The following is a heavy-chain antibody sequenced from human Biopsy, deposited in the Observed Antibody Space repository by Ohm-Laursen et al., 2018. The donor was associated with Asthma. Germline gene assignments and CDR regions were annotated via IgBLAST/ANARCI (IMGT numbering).Heavy chain of an antibody. CDR3: ARHWSGTSWHDVYNWFDP. J-gene: IGHJ5*02. CDR2: IYYSGSA. Sequence: SETLSLTCAVSGASIMSTNYWGWIRQPPGKRLEWLGRIYYSGSAYYNPSVKSRLSLSVDTSKNLFSLRLSSVTAADTAVYFCARHWSGTSWHDVYNWFDPWGQGTLVTVSS. D-gene: IGHD2-2*01. CDR1: GASIMSTNY. V-gene: IGHV4-39*01.